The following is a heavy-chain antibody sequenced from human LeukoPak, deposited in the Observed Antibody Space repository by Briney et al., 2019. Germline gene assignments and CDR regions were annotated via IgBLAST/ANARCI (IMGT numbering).Heavy chain of an antibody. J-gene: IGHJ4*02. CDR3: AKDSMKQWLVLDF. CDR2: ISWDGGST. CDR1: GFTFDDYA. D-gene: IGHD6-19*01. V-gene: IGHV3-43D*03. Sequence: GGSLRLSCAASGFTFDDYAMHWVRLAPGKGLEWVSLISWDGGSTYYADSVKGRFTISRDNSKNSLYLQMNSLRAEDTALYYCAKDSMKQWLVLDFWGQGTLVTVSS.